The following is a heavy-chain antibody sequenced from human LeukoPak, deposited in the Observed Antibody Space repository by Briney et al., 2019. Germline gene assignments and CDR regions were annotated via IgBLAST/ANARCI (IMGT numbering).Heavy chain of an antibody. CDR1: VYTFTGYY. D-gene: IGHD5-18*01. CDR2: INPNSGGT. Sequence: AASVKVSCKASVYTFTGYYMHGVRQAPGQGLEWMGWINPNSGGTNYAQKFRGRVTMTRDTSISTAYMQLSSLRSDDTAVYYCARRRGYSYGLSYWGQGTLVTVSS. J-gene: IGHJ4*02. CDR3: ARRRGYSYGLSY. V-gene: IGHV1-2*02.